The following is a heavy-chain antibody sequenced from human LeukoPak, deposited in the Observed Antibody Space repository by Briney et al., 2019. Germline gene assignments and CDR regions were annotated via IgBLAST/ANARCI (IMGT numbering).Heavy chain of an antibody. CDR3: ARGAGGYDWNDAFDI. Sequence: KTGGSLRLSCAASRFSFSSYSMNWVRQAPGKGLEWVSSITSSSSFIYYADSVKGRFTISRDNARSSLYLQMNSLRAEDTAVYYCARGAGGYDWNDAFDIWGQGTMVTVSS. CDR1: RFSFSSYS. J-gene: IGHJ3*02. D-gene: IGHD5-12*01. CDR2: ITSSSSFI. V-gene: IGHV3-21*01.